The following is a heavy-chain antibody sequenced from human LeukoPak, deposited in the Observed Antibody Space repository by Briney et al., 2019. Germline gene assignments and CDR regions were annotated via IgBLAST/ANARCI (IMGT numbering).Heavy chain of an antibody. Sequence: KPSETLSLRCNVSGASVSDYYWSWVRQPAGKGLEWIGRIFTTGSTDYHPSLKSRVTMTRDRSKNQLFLTLASVTAADTAVYYCVRASDSIFSYYYHMDLWGKGITVTVSS. CDR1: GASVSDYY. CDR3: VRASDSIFSYYYHMDL. J-gene: IGHJ6*03. V-gene: IGHV4-4*07. CDR2: IFTTGST. D-gene: IGHD2-21*01.